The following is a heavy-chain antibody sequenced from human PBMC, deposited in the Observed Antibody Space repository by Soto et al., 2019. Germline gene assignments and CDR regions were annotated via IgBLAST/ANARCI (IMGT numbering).Heavy chain of an antibody. J-gene: IGHJ4*02. V-gene: IGHV1-18*01. CDR2: ISAYNGNT. D-gene: IGHD2-15*01. CDR3: ARDYYGGNYFDY. CDR1: GYIFTTYG. Sequence: GASVKVSCKASGYIFTTYGISWVRQAPGQGLEWVGWISAYNGNTNYGQKFQGRVTMTIDTSTGTAYMELRSLISDDTALYYCARDYYGGNYFDYWGQGTLVTVSS.